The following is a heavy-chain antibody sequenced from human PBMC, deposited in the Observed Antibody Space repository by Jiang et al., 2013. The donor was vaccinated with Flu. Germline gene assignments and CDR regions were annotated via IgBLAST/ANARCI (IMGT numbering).Heavy chain of an antibody. D-gene: IGHD3-10*01. CDR2: ITRSGST. V-gene: IGHV4-34*01. CDR3: ASNGYYGSGSYQYYFDY. CDR1: GGSFSGYY. Sequence: LTCGVSGGSFSGYYWSWIRQPPGQGLEWIGEITRSGSTNYNASLRSRVTMSVDTSKNQFSLILTSVTAADTAVYYCASNGYYGSGSYQYYFDYWGQGTLVTVSS. J-gene: IGHJ4*02.